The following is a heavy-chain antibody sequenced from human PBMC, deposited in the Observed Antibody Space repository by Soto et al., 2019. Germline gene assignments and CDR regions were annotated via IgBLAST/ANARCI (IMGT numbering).Heavy chain of an antibody. D-gene: IGHD1-1*01. J-gene: IGHJ4*02. V-gene: IGHV3-23*01. CDR1: GFTFGSCG. CDR2: VSPHGANT. Sequence: LRLSCVASGFTFGSCGMNWVRQAPGKGLEWVAGVSPHGANTYYADSVRGRFIISRDDSRNTVSLDMNSLRGDDSAVYYCATEGAKTTWNFDYWGQGTVVTVSS. CDR3: ATEGAKTTWNFDY.